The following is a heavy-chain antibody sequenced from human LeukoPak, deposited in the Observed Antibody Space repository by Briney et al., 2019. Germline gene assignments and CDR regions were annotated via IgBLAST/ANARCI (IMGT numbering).Heavy chain of an antibody. CDR3: ARDSYGSGSYNFDY. D-gene: IGHD3-10*01. Sequence: QPGRSLRLSCAASGFTFSSYAMHWVRQAPGKGLEWVAVISYDGSNKYYADSVKGRFTISRDNSKNTLYLQMNSLRAEDTAVYYCARDSYGSGSYNFDYWGQGTLVTVSS. V-gene: IGHV3-30-3*01. J-gene: IGHJ4*02. CDR1: GFTFSSYA. CDR2: ISYDGSNK.